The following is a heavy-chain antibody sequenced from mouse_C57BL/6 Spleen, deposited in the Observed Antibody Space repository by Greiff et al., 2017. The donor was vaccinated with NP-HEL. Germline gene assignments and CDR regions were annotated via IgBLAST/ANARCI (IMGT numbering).Heavy chain of an antibody. D-gene: IGHD2-3*01. CDR1: GYAFSSSW. J-gene: IGHJ4*01. V-gene: IGHV1-82*01. Sequence: QVQLQQSGPELVKPGASVKISCKASGYAFSSSWMNWVKQRPGKGLEWIGRIYPGDGDTNYNGKFKGKATLTADKSSSTAYMQLSSLTSEDSAVYFCATADGYSPYYYAMDYWGQGTSVTVSS. CDR2: IYPGDGDT. CDR3: ATADGYSPYYYAMDY.